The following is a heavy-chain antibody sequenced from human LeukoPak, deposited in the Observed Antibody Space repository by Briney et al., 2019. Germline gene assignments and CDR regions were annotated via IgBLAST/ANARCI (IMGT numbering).Heavy chain of an antibody. J-gene: IGHJ5*02. V-gene: IGHV1-18*01. D-gene: IGHD3-9*01. Sequence: ASVKVSCKASGYTFTSYGISWVRQAPGQGLEWMGWISAYNGNTNYAQKLQGRVTMTTDTSTSTAYMELRSLRSDDTAVYYCARDYDILTGYYKGWFDPWGQGTLVTVSS. CDR3: ARDYDILTGYYKGWFDP. CDR2: ISAYNGNT. CDR1: GYTFTSYG.